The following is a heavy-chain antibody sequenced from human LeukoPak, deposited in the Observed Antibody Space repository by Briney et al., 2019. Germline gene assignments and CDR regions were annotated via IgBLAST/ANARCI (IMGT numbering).Heavy chain of an antibody. CDR1: GFTFSRYW. V-gene: IGHV3-7*01. Sequence: GGSLRLSCAASGFTFSRYWMSWVRQAPGKGLEWVANIKQDGSEKYYVDSVKGRLTISRDNAKNSLYLQMNSLRAEDTAVYYCARDEPNYYDSSGYYRQFDYWGQGTLVTVSS. D-gene: IGHD3-22*01. CDR3: ARDEPNYYDSSGYYRQFDY. CDR2: IKQDGSEK. J-gene: IGHJ4*02.